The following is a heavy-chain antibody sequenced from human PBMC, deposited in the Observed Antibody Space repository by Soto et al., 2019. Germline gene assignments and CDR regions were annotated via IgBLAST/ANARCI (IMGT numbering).Heavy chain of an antibody. V-gene: IGHV1-69*12. D-gene: IGHD2-21*02. CDR2: ITPFFGTA. J-gene: IGHJ5*02. CDR3: ARGEAYCGGDCYSS. CDR1: GGTFSNYA. Sequence: QVQLVQSGAEVKKPGSSVKVSCKASGGTFSNYAISWVRQAPGQGLEWMGGITPFFGTANYAQKFQGRVTITADESMSTAYMELSSLRSEDTAVYYCARGEAYCGGDCYSSWGQGTLVTVSS.